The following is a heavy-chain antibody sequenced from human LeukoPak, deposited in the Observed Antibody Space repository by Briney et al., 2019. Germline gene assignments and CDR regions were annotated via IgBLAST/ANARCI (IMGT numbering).Heavy chain of an antibody. CDR1: GFSFSSYA. V-gene: IGHV3-23*01. CDR2: ISGSGDST. D-gene: IGHD2-21*02. Sequence: SGGSLRLSCAASGFSFSSYAMNWVRQAPGKGLEWVSVISGSGDSTYHADSVKGRFTISRDNSKNTLYLQMNSLRAEDTAVYYCAKDWRRVTATFLDYWGQGTLVAVSS. J-gene: IGHJ4*02. CDR3: AKDWRRVTATFLDY.